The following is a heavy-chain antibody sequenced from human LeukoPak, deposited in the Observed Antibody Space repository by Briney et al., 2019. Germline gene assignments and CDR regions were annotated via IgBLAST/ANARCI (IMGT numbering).Heavy chain of an antibody. CDR1: GFTFGSYS. V-gene: IGHV3-48*01. Sequence: GGSLRLSCAASGFTFGSYSMNWVRQAPGKGLEWVSYIGTSGSTIYYADSVKGRFTISRDNAKNSLSLQMNSLRAEDTAVYYCARGPPLLDPWGQGTLVTVSS. CDR3: ARGPPLLDP. J-gene: IGHJ5*02. CDR2: IGTSGSTI.